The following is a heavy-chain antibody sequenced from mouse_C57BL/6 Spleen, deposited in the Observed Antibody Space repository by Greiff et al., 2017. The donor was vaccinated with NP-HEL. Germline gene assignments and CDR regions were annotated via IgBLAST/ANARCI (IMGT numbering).Heavy chain of an antibody. CDR2: ISSGSSTI. J-gene: IGHJ4*01. Sequence: DVKLVESGGGLVKPGGSLKLSCAASGFTFSDYGMHWVRQAPEKGLKWVAYISSGSSTIYYADTVKGRFTISRDNAKNTLFLQMTSLRSEDTAMYYCARLDAMDYWGQGTSVTVSS. CDR1: GFTFSDYG. V-gene: IGHV5-17*01. CDR3: ARLDAMDY.